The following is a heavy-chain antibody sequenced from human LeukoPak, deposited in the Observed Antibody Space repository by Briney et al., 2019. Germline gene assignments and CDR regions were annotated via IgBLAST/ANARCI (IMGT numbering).Heavy chain of an antibody. CDR2: IYDSGST. J-gene: IGHJ3*02. Sequence: SETLSLTCTVSGGSISSYYWSWIRQPPGKGLEWIGYIYDSGSTIHNPSLKSRVTISVDTSKNQFSLKLSPVTAADTAVYYCARGDSTTSLYDIWGQGTMVTVSS. CDR1: GGSISSYY. D-gene: IGHD1-1*01. V-gene: IGHV4-59*01. CDR3: ARGDSTTSLYDI.